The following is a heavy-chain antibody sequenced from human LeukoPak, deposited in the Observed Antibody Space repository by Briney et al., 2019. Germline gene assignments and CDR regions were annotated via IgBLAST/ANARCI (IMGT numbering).Heavy chain of an antibody. V-gene: IGHV3-21*01. CDR3: ARVTADSGSYYDPSPGPFDY. Sequence: SGGSLKSSFAALGLTFRTYSLTWVGQAPGKGLEWASSIISSSSYIYYADSEKGRFTISRDNAKNSLYLQMNSLRAEDTAVYYCARVTADSGSYYDPSPGPFDYWGQGTLVTVSS. CDR1: GLTFRTYS. J-gene: IGHJ4*02. D-gene: IGHD1-26*01. CDR2: IISSSSYI.